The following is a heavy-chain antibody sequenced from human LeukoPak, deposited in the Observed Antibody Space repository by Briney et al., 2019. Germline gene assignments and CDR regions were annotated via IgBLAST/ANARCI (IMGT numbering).Heavy chain of an antibody. Sequence: SVKVSCKASGGTFSSYAISWVRQAPGQGLEWMGGIIPIFGTANYAQKFQGRVTITADESTSTAYMELSSLRSEDTAVYYCARAPARYCSSTSSQGGAFDIWGQGTMVTVSS. J-gene: IGHJ3*02. CDR3: ARAPARYCSSTSSQGGAFDI. D-gene: IGHD2-2*01. CDR1: GGTFSSYA. CDR2: IIPIFGTA. V-gene: IGHV1-69*13.